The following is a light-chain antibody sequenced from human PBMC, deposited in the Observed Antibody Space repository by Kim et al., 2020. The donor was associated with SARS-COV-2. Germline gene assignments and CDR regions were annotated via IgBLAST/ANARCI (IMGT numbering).Light chain of an antibody. V-gene: IGKV1-9*01. Sequence: ASVGDRVPITCRASQGISSYLVWYQQKPGKAPKLLIYAASTLQSGVPSRFSGSGSGTDFTLTISSLQPEDFATYYCQQLNSYPMYTFGQGTKLEI. CDR3: QQLNSYPMYT. CDR1: QGISSY. CDR2: AAS. J-gene: IGKJ2*01.